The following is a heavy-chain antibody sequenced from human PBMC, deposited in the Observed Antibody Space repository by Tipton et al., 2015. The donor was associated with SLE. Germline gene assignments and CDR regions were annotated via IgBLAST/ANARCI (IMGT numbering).Heavy chain of an antibody. D-gene: IGHD3-22*01. CDR1: GYTFTSYD. V-gene: IGHV1-8*02. J-gene: IGHJ5*02. CDR3: ARGDRYYYERSGYFDWFDP. Sequence: QSGPEVKRPGTSVKVSCRASGYTFTSYDINWVRQATGQGPEWMGWMDPDSGRTGSAQKFQGRVTMTSDTSKNTAYMELGSLRSEDTAVYYCARGDRYYYERSGYFDWFDPWGQGTLVIVSS. CDR2: MDPDSGRT.